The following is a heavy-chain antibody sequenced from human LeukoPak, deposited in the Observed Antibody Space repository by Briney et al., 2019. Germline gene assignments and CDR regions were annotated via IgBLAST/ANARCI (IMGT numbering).Heavy chain of an antibody. V-gene: IGHV3-23*01. J-gene: IGHJ4*02. CDR2: IGISGGGI. CDR1: GFTFSYYT. CDR3: AIDPNWGVDY. D-gene: IGHD7-27*01. Sequence: PGGSLRLSCAASGFTFSYYTRYWVRQAPGKGLEWVSIIGISGGGIHYADSVKGRFTISRDNSKNTLYLQMNSLRAEDTAVYYCAIDPNWGVDYWGQGALVTVSS.